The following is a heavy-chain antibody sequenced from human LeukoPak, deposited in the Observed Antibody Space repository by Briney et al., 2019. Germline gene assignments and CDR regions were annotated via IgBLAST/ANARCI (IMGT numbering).Heavy chain of an antibody. CDR3: ARGDRYIVGALDY. CDR1: GYSISSGYY. D-gene: IGHD1-26*01. V-gene: IGHV4-38-2*02. CDR2: SGST. J-gene: IGHJ4*02. Sequence: SETLSLTCTVSGYSISSGYYWGWIRQPPGKGLEWIGSGSTYYNPSLKSRVTISVDTSKNQFSLKLSSVTAADTAVYYCARGDRYIVGALDYWGQGTLVTVSS.